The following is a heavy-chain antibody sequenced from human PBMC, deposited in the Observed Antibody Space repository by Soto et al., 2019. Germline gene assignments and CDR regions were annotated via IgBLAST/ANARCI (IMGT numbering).Heavy chain of an antibody. J-gene: IGHJ6*02. CDR2: IYHSGST. CDR1: GGSISSSNW. D-gene: IGHD2-2*01. Sequence: PSETLSLTCAVSGGSISSSNWWSWVRQPPGKGLEWIGEIYHSGSTNYNPSLKSRVTISVDKSKNQFSLKLSSVTAADTAVYYCARFRGCSSTSCYRSDYYYGMDVWGQGTTVTVSS. V-gene: IGHV4-4*02. CDR3: ARFRGCSSTSCYRSDYYYGMDV.